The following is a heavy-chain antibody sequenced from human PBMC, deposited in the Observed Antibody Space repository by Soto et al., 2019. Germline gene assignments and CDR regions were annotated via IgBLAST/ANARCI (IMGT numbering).Heavy chain of an antibody. D-gene: IGHD2-21*01. V-gene: IGHV3-30*18. J-gene: IGHJ4*02. CDR3: AKDGEGLFFLDN. CDR2: SSYDGSNR. CDR1: GFSISRHG. Sequence: QVKLVESGGGVVQPGRSLRLSCTASGFSISRHGMHWVRQAPGKGLEWVAVSSYDGSNRYYEESVKGRFTISRDNSENTVYLEMNTRRGEDTAVYYCAKDGEGLFFLDNWGQGTLFTVSS.